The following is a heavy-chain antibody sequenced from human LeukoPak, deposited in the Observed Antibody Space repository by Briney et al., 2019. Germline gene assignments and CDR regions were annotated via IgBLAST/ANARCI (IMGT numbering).Heavy chain of an antibody. D-gene: IGHD3-10*01. CDR2: INPSGGST. Sequence: ASEKVSCKASGYTFTSYYMHWVRQTPGQGLEWMGIINPSGGSTSYAQKFQGRVTMTRDTSTSTVYMELSSLRSEDTAVYYCARETVVHDAFDIWGQGTMVTVSS. CDR3: ARETVVHDAFDI. CDR1: GYTFTSYY. V-gene: IGHV1-46*01. J-gene: IGHJ3*02.